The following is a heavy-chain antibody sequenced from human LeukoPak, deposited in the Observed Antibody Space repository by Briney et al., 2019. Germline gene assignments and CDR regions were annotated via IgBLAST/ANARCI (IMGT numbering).Heavy chain of an antibody. J-gene: IGHJ6*02. Sequence: ASVKVSCKASGYTFTGYYMHWVRQAPGQGLEWMGWINPNSGGTNYAQKFQGRVTMTRDTSISTAYMELSRLRSDDTAVYYCARDSLLRIASYYYGMDVWGQGTTVTVSS. D-gene: IGHD6-13*01. CDR1: GYTFTGYY. CDR3: ARDSLLRIASYYYGMDV. V-gene: IGHV1-2*02. CDR2: INPNSGGT.